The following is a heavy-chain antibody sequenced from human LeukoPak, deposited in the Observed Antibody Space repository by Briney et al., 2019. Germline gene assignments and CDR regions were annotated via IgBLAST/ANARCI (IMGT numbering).Heavy chain of an antibody. V-gene: IGHV3-7*01. CDR3: ATSYDSSGCD. Sequence: GGSLRLSCTASGCTFSSFWMAWVRQAPGKGLEWVGNIKQDGSIQYYGDSVKGRFTISRDNAKNSLYLQMNNLRAEDTALYYCATSYDSSGCDWGQGTLVTVSS. J-gene: IGHJ4*02. CDR1: GCTFSSFW. CDR2: IKQDGSIQ. D-gene: IGHD3-22*01.